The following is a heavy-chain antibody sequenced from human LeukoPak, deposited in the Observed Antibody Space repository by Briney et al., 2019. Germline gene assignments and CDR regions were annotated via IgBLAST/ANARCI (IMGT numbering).Heavy chain of an antibody. J-gene: IGHJ4*02. D-gene: IGHD3-22*01. CDR1: GGSISSYY. CDR2: IYYSGST. Sequence: PSETLSLTCTVSGGSISSYYWSWIRQPPGKGLEWTGYIYYSGSTNYNPSLKSRVTISVDTSKNQFSLKLSSVTAADTVVYYCARAPYYYDSSGYYYVFDYWGQGTLVTVSS. CDR3: ARAPYYYDSSGYYYVFDY. V-gene: IGHV4-59*01.